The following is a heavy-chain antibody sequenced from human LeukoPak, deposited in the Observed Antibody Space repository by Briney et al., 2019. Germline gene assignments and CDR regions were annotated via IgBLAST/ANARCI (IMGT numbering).Heavy chain of an antibody. J-gene: IGHJ4*02. V-gene: IGHV3-21*01. D-gene: IGHD5-24*01. CDR3: SRRPRRDGYNSDY. CDR1: GFTFSSYS. CDR2: ISSSSSYI. Sequence: GGSLRLSCAASGFTFSSYSMNWVRQAPGKGLEWVSSISSSSSYIYYADSVKGRFTISRDNAKNSLYLQMNSLRAEDTAVFYCSRRPRRDGYNSDYWGQGTLVTVSS.